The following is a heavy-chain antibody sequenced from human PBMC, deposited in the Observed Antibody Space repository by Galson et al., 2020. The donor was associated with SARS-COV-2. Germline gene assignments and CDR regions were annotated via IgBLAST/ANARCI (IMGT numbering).Heavy chain of an antibody. Sequence: GESLKISCAASGFTFSSYWMHWVRQAPGKGLVWVSRINSDGSSTSYADSVKGRFTISRDNAKNTLYLQMNSLRAEDTAVYYCARDLGVVVVAATDAFDYWGQGTLVTVSS. D-gene: IGHD2-15*01. CDR2: INSDGSST. CDR1: GFTFSSYW. V-gene: IGHV3-74*01. CDR3: ARDLGVVVVAATDAFDY. J-gene: IGHJ4*02.